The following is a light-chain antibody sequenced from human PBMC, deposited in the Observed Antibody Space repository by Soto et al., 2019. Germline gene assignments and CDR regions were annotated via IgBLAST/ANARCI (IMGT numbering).Light chain of an antibody. CDR2: GAS. Sequence: IVLTHSPGTLSFSPGDMATLSFRATETITNNYLAWYQQKPGQAPRLLIYGASSRASDIPDRFIGRGSGTYFTLTISRLEPEDFAVYYCQRYGSSTTFGQGTKVDIK. CDR3: QRYGSSTT. J-gene: IGKJ1*01. CDR1: ETITNNY. V-gene: IGKV3-20*01.